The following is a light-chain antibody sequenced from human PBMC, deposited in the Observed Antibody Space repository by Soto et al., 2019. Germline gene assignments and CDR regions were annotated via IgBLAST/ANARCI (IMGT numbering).Light chain of an antibody. CDR2: GTS. J-gene: IGKJ1*01. CDR1: QNVGSTH. V-gene: IGKV3-20*01. CDR3: QQYGSSPRT. Sequence: ETVLAQSPGTMSWSPGEIATLSCRSRQNVGSTHLAWYQQKPGQAPRLLIYGTSNRATGIPARFSGSGSGTDFSLTISSLEPGDLAVYYCQQYGSSPRTFGQGTKVEIK.